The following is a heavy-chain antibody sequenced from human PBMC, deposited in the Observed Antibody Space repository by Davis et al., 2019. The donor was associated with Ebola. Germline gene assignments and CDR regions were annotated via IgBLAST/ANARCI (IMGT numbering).Heavy chain of an antibody. CDR1: GFTLSTHT. CDR2: ISSSSTYI. CDR3: AKSGLSFGVVKYHYGMDV. J-gene: IGHJ6*04. Sequence: GGSLRLSCAASGFTLSTHTMNWVRQAPGKGLEWVSAISSSSTYIYYADSVKGRFTNSRDNSKKTLYLQMNSLRAEDTAVYYCAKSGLSFGVVKYHYGMDVWGKGTTVTVSS. D-gene: IGHD3-3*01. V-gene: IGHV3-23*01.